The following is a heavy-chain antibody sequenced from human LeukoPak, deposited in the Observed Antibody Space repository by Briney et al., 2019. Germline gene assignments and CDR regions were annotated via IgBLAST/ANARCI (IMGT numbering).Heavy chain of an antibody. J-gene: IGHJ4*02. V-gene: IGHV4-59*01. CDR3: ARGPGGYSYGYYFDY. CDR1: GGSISSYY. CDR2: FYYSGST. D-gene: IGHD5-18*01. Sequence: SETLSLTCAVSGGSISSYYWSWSRQPPGKGLEWIGFFYYSGSTNYNPSLKSRVTISVDTSKNHFSLKLSSVTAADTAVYYCARGPGGYSYGYYFDYWGQGTLVTVSS.